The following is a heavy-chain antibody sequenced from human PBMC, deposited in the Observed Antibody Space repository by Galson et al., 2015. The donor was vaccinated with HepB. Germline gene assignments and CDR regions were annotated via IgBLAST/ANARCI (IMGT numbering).Heavy chain of an antibody. CDR3: TTDVLLWFGELPAFDY. V-gene: IGHV1-2*02. Sequence: SVKVSCKASGYTFTGYYMHWVRQAPGQGLEWMGWINPNSGGTNYAQKFQGRVTMTRDTSISTAYMELSRLRSDDTAVYYCTTDVLLWFGELPAFDYWGQGTLVTVSS. D-gene: IGHD3-10*01. J-gene: IGHJ4*02. CDR2: INPNSGGT. CDR1: GYTFTGYY.